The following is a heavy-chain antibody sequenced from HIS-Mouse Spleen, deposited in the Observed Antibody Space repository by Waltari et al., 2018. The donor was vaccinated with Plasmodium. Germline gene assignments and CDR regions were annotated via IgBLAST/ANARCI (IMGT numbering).Heavy chain of an antibody. CDR1: GYTFTGYY. CDR3: ARVLGYKAAAGTFVEYFQH. J-gene: IGHJ1*01. CDR2: ITPNSGGT. D-gene: IGHD6-13*01. Sequence: QVQLVQSGAEVKKPGASVKVSCKASGYTFTGYYMHWVRQAPGQGLEWMGWITPNSGGTNDAQKFQGRVTMTRDTSISTAYMELSRLRSDDTAVYYCARVLGYKAAAGTFVEYFQHWGQGTLVTVSS. V-gene: IGHV1-2*02.